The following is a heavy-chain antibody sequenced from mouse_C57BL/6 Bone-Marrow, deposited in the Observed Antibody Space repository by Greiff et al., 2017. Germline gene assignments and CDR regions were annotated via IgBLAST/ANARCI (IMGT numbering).Heavy chain of an antibody. J-gene: IGHJ3*01. CDR2: IYPGSGST. CDR1: GYTFTSYW. V-gene: IGHV1-55*01. Sequence: QVQLQQPGAELVKPGASVKMSCKASGYTFTSYWITWVKQRPGQGLEWIGDIYPGSGSTNYNEKFKSKATLTVDTSSSTAYMQLSSLTSEDSAVYYCARGNYDYDRAFAYWGQGTLVTVSA. CDR3: ARGNYDYDRAFAY. D-gene: IGHD2-4*01.